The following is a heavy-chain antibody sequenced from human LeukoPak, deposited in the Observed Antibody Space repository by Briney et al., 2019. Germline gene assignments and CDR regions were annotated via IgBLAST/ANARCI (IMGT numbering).Heavy chain of an antibody. CDR3: ARGVVGANDYFYGMDV. CDR2: IYPGNPET. J-gene: IGHJ6*02. V-gene: IGHV5-51*01. D-gene: IGHD1-26*01. CDR1: GYSFTSHW. Sequence: GESLKISCKGSGYSFTSHWIAWVRQMPGKGLEWMGIIYPGNPETRYSPSFQGQVTMSADKSIRAAYLQWSSLKASDTAIYSCARGVVGANDYFYGMDVWGQGTTVTVSS.